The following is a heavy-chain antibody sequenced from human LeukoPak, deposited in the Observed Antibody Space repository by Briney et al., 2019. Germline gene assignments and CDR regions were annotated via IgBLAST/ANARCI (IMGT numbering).Heavy chain of an antibody. CDR1: GFTFSGYW. CDR3: ARGSYCSSTSCYDGYFDY. Sequence: GGSLRLSCAGSGFTFSGYWMQWVRQAPGKGLEWVAVISYDGSNKYYADSVKGRFTISRDNSKNTLYLQMNSLRAEDTAVYYCARGSYCSSTSCYDGYFDYWGQGTLVTVSS. D-gene: IGHD2-2*01. V-gene: IGHV3-30*03. CDR2: ISYDGSNK. J-gene: IGHJ4*02.